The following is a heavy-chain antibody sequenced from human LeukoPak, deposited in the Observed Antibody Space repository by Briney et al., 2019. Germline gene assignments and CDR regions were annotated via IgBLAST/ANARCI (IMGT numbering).Heavy chain of an antibody. Sequence: GGSLRLSCAASAFTFTTYSMNWVRQAPGKGLECLSYISSSSNTIYYADSVKGRFTISRDNAKNSLYLQMNSLRAEDTAVYYCASLIPYYYDSSTYSPGDYWGQGTLVTVSS. V-gene: IGHV3-48*01. CDR2: ISSSSNTI. D-gene: IGHD3-22*01. CDR1: AFTFTTYS. CDR3: ASLIPYYYDSSTYSPGDY. J-gene: IGHJ4*02.